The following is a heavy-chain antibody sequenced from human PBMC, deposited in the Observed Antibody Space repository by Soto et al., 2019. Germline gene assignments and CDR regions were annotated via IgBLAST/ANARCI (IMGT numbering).Heavy chain of an antibody. Sequence: EVQLLESGGGLVQPGGSLRLSCAASGFTFSSYAMSWVRQAPGKGLEWVSAISGSGGSTYYADSVKGRFTISRDNSKNTLYRQMDRRGAEGTAVYYCAKDLYSSGWVGVLFDCWGQGTLVTVSS. CDR3: AKDLYSSGWVGVLFDC. CDR2: ISGSGGST. J-gene: IGHJ4*02. CDR1: GFTFSSYA. D-gene: IGHD6-19*01. V-gene: IGHV3-23*01.